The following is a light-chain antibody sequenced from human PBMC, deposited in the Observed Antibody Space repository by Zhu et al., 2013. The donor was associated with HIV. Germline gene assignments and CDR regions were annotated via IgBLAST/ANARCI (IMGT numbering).Light chain of an antibody. V-gene: IGKV1-33*01. J-gene: IGKJ5*01. CDR1: QDISKS. Sequence: MTQSPSSLSASVGDRVTITCQASQDISKSLNWFQQKPQKAPKVLIYGASNLERGVPSRFSGSGSGTHFTFTITSLQPEDGATYYCQQYDDLRITFGQGTRLDIK. CDR2: GAS. CDR3: QQYDDLRIT.